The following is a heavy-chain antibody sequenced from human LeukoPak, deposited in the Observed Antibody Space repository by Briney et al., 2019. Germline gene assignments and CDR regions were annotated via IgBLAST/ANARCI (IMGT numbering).Heavy chain of an antibody. CDR1: GGSFSGYY. CDR2: INHSGST. Sequence: SETLSLTCAVYGGSFSGYYWSWIRQPPGKGLEWIGEINHSGSTNYNPSLKSRVTISVDTSKNQFSLKLSSVTAADTAVYYCARVLRFLEWLPYYYYYYMDVWGKGTTVTVSS. CDR3: ARVLRFLEWLPYYYYYYMDV. V-gene: IGHV4-34*01. J-gene: IGHJ6*03. D-gene: IGHD3-3*01.